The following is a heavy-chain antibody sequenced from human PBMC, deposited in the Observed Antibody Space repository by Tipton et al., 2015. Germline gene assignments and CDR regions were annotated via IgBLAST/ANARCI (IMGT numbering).Heavy chain of an antibody. Sequence: SLRLSCAASGFTFSNYWMTWVRQAPGKRLEWVANIKPDGSESYYVDSVQGRFTFSRDNAKNSLYLQMNSLRAEDTAVYYCARARGRHGGLFDSWGQGILVTVSS. CDR1: GFTFSNYW. CDR3: ARARGRHGGLFDS. CDR2: IKPDGSES. V-gene: IGHV3-7*03. J-gene: IGHJ4*02. D-gene: IGHD4-23*01.